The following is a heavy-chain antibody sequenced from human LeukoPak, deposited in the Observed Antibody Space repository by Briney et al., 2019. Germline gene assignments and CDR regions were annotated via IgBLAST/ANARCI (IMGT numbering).Heavy chain of an antibody. CDR2: IGSGGTT. D-gene: IGHD3-3*01. CDR3: ARDQHDSRNAYYVSYSYYMDV. CDR1: GFTFSTYS. J-gene: IGHJ6*03. Sequence: GGSLRLSCAASGFTFSTYSMNWVRQAPGEGLEWVSYIGSGGTTYYADSVKGRFTISRDDAKNSLYLQMNSLTAEDTAVYYCARDQHDSRNAYYVSYSYYMDVWGKGTTVLVSS. V-gene: IGHV3-48*01.